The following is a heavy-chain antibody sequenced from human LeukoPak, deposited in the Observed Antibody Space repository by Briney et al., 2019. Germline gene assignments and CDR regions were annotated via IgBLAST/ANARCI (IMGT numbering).Heavy chain of an antibody. CDR1: GFTFSSYW. CDR3: ARAGYDSRGHWFDP. D-gene: IGHD3-22*01. Sequence: PGGSLRLSCAASGFTFSSYWMSWVRQAPGKGLEWVANIKQDGSEKYYVDSVKGRFTISRDNAKNSLYLQMNSLRAEDTAVYYCARAGYDSRGHWFDPWGRGTLVTVSS. V-gene: IGHV3-7*01. CDR2: IKQDGSEK. J-gene: IGHJ5*02.